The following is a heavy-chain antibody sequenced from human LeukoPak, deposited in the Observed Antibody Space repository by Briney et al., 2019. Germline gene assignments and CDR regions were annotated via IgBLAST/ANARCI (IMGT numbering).Heavy chain of an antibody. Sequence: GGSLRLSCAASGFTFSSYGMHWVRQAPGKGLEWVAVIWYDGSNKYYADSVKGRFTISRDNSKNTLYLQMNSLRAEDTAVYYCAKDTVVVITTFDYYGMDVWGQGTTVTVSS. V-gene: IGHV3-33*06. CDR1: GFTFSSYG. CDR3: AKDTVVVITTFDYYGMDV. J-gene: IGHJ6*02. D-gene: IGHD3-22*01. CDR2: IWYDGSNK.